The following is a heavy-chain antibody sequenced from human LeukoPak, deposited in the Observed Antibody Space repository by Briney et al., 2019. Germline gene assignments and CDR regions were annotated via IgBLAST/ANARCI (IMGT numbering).Heavy chain of an antibody. J-gene: IGHJ4*02. CDR2: ISGSGGST. V-gene: IGHV3-23*01. CDR3: AKALEQETVIALDS. D-gene: IGHD6-13*01. Sequence: GGSLRLSCAASGFTFSTYAVSWVRQAPGKGLEWVSAISGSGGSTYYADSVKGRFTISRDNSKNTLYLQMNSLRAEDTSIYFCAKALEQETVIALDSWGQGTLVTVSS. CDR1: GFTFSTYA.